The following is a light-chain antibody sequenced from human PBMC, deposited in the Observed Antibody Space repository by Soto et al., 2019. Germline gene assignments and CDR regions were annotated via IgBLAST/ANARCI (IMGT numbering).Light chain of an antibody. J-gene: IGKJ1*01. Sequence: DIVMTQSPLSLPVTPGEPASISCRSSQSLLHSNGYNYLDWYLQKPWQSPQLLIYLGSNRASGVPDRCSGSGSGTDFTLKISRVEADDVGVYYCMQALQVWTFGQGTKVEIK. CDR2: LGS. V-gene: IGKV2-28*01. CDR3: MQALQVWT. CDR1: QSLLHSNGYNY.